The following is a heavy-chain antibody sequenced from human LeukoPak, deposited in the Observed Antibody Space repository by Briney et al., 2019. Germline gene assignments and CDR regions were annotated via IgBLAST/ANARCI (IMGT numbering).Heavy chain of an antibody. CDR3: ARDYDFYWFDP. J-gene: IGHJ5*02. CDR2: IYYSRST. CDR1: GGSIRRGDYY. V-gene: IGHV4-30-4*08. Sequence: PSETLSLTCTVSGGSIRRGDYYWSWIRQPPAKGVERVGYIYYSRSTYYNRSLKSLVTISVDTSKNQFSLKLSSVTGADTAVYYCARDYDFYWFDPWGQGTLVTVSS. D-gene: IGHD3-3*01.